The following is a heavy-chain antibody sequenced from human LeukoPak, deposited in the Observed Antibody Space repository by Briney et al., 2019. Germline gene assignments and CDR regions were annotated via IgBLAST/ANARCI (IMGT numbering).Heavy chain of an antibody. CDR2: IYYSGST. CDR1: GGSISSYY. Sequence: SSETLSLTCTVSGGSISSYYWSWIRQPPGKGLEWIGYIYYSGSTYYNPSLKSRVTISVDTSKNQFSLKLRSVTAADTAVYYCARGKLKIYDFWRGDYFDYWGQGTLVTVSS. V-gene: IGHV4-30-4*01. CDR3: ARGKLKIYDFWRGDYFDY. D-gene: IGHD3-3*01. J-gene: IGHJ4*02.